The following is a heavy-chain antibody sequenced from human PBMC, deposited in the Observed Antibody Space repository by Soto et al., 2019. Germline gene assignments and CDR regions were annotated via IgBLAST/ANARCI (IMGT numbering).Heavy chain of an antibody. CDR3: ARHCRVDTAMAIDY. CDR2: IYYSGST. Sequence: PSETLSLTCTVSGGSISSSSYYWGWIRQPPGKGLEWIGSIYYSGSTYYNPSLNRRVTISVDTSKNQFSLKLSSVTAADTAVYYWARHCRVDTAMAIDYWGQGTLVTVSS. CDR1: GGSISSSSYY. V-gene: IGHV4-39*01. J-gene: IGHJ4*02. D-gene: IGHD5-18*01.